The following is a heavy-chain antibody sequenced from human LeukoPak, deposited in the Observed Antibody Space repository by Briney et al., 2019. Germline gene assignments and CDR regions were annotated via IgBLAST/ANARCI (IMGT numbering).Heavy chain of an antibody. V-gene: IGHV3-21*01. CDR1: GFTFSSYS. CDR2: ISSSSYI. J-gene: IGHJ6*02. Sequence: PGGSLRLSCAASGFTFSSYSMNWVRQAPGKGLEWVSSISSSSYIYYADSVKGRFTISRDNAKNSLYLQMNSLRAEDTAVCYCARDWGYYYYYGMDVWGQGTTVTVSS. CDR3: ARDWGYYYYYGMDV. D-gene: IGHD3-16*01.